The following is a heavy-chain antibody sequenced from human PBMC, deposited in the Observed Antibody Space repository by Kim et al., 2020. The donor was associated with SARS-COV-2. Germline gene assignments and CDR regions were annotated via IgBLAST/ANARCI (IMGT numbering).Heavy chain of an antibody. Sequence: NYTSSLKSRVTISVDTSKNQFSLKLSSVTAADTAVYYCASNSSSGGWFDPWGQGTLVTVSS. D-gene: IGHD6-6*01. V-gene: IGHV4-34*01. J-gene: IGHJ5*02. CDR3: ASNSSSGGWFDP.